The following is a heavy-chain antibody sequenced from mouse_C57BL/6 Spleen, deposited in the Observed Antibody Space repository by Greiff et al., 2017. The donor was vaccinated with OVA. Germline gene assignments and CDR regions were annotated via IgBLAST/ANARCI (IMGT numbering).Heavy chain of an antibody. V-gene: IGHV1-18*01. CDR3: ARRDLTWFAY. J-gene: IGHJ3*01. CDR2: INPNNGGT. Sequence: EVKLQESGPELVKPGASVKIPCKASGYTFTDYNMDWVKQSHGKSLEWIGDINPNNGGTIYNQKFKGKATLTVDKSSSTAYMELRSLTSEETAVYYCARRDLTWFAYWGQGTLVTVSA. D-gene: IGHD3-3*01. CDR1: GYTFTDYN.